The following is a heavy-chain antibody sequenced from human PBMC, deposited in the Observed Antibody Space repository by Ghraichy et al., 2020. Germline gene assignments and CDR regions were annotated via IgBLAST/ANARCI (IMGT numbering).Heavy chain of an antibody. CDR2: ISYDGSNK. Sequence: GGSLRLSCAASGFTFSSYGMHWVRQAPGKGLEWVAVISYDGSNKYYADSVKGRFTISRDNSKNTLYLQMNSLRAEDTAVYYCAKSSGYSGSYDTLDYWGQGTLVTVSS. CDR1: GFTFSSYG. CDR3: AKSSGYSGSYDTLDY. J-gene: IGHJ4*02. D-gene: IGHD1-26*01. V-gene: IGHV3-30*18.